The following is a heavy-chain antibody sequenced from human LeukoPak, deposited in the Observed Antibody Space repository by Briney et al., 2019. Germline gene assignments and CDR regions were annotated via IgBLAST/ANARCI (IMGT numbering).Heavy chain of an antibody. Sequence: GGSLRLSCAASGFSFSNYGMNWVRQAPGKGLEWVSGITGSGGSTYYAGSVKGRFTISRDNSKNTLYLQMNSLRAEDTAVYYCARGAYGSGSYGDNWFDPWGQGTLVTVSS. CDR3: ARGAYGSGSYGDNWFDP. V-gene: IGHV3-23*01. D-gene: IGHD3-10*01. CDR2: ITGSGGST. J-gene: IGHJ5*02. CDR1: GFSFSNYG.